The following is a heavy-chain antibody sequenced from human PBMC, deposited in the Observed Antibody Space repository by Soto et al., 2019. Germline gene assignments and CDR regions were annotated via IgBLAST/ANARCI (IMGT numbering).Heavy chain of an antibody. Sequence: PGRSLRLSCAASGFAFSSYGMHLVRKAPGKGLEWVAFIWYDGSNKYYADSVKGRFTISSDNSKKTLYLQMNSLRAEDTAVYYCARVRYPFRQCAFDIWGKGTMVTVS. CDR3: ARVRYPFRQCAFDI. CDR1: GFAFSSYG. CDR2: IWYDGSNK. J-gene: IGHJ3*02. V-gene: IGHV3-33*01. D-gene: IGHD3-9*01.